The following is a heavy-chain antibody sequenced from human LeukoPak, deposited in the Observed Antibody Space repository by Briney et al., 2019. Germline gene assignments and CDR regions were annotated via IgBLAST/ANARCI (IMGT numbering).Heavy chain of an antibody. CDR2: IRSKAYGGTT. Sequence: PGRSLRLSCTASGFTFGDYAMSWVRQAPGKGLEWVGFIRSKAYGGTTEYAVSVKGRFTISRDDSKSIAYLQMNSLKTEDTAVYYCTRAPHRYSYGPMNYWGQGTLVTVSS. CDR3: TRAPHRYSYGPMNY. J-gene: IGHJ4*02. D-gene: IGHD5-18*01. V-gene: IGHV3-49*04. CDR1: GFTFGDYA.